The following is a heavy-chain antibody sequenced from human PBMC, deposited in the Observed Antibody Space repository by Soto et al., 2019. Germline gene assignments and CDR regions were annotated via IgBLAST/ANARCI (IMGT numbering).Heavy chain of an antibody. CDR1: GGSISNGGYY. Sequence: SETLSLTCTVSGGSISNGGYYWNWVCQHPGKGLEWIGYIHYSGSTWSNLSCESRVTISVDTTKDQFSLRLRSVTAADAAVSSCAIVRRSGSYAAYYFDSWGQEPWVTASS. CDR2: IHYSGST. V-gene: IGHV4-31*03. CDR3: AIVRRSGSYAAYYFDS. J-gene: IGHJ4*01. D-gene: IGHD3-10*01.